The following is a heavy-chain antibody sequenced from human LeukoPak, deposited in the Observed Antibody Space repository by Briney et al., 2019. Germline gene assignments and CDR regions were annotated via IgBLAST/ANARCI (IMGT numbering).Heavy chain of an antibody. V-gene: IGHV3-64D*06. CDR2: ITSNGDTT. D-gene: IGHD7-27*01. Sequence: GGSLRLSCSASGFTFGSYAMHWVRQAPGKGLEYASSITSNGDTTYYTDSVKGRFTISRDNSKNTLYLQMSSLRAEDTAVYYCLKDRLGTGDYWGQGTLVSVSS. J-gene: IGHJ4*02. CDR1: GFTFGSYA. CDR3: LKDRLGTGDY.